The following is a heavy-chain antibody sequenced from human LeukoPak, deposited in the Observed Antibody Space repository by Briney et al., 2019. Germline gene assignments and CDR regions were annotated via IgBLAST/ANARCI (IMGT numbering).Heavy chain of an antibody. D-gene: IGHD6-13*01. CDR2: IYYSGST. Sequence: SETLSLTCAVSGGSISSYYWSWIRQPPGKGLEWIGYIYYSGSTNYNPSLKSRVTISVDTSKNQFSLKLSSVTAADTAVYYCARARYSSSWACDYWGQGTLVTVSS. CDR3: ARARYSSSWACDY. CDR1: GGSISSYY. V-gene: IGHV4-59*01. J-gene: IGHJ4*02.